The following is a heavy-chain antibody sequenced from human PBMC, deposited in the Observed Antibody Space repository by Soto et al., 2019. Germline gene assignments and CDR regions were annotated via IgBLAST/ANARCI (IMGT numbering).Heavy chain of an antibody. V-gene: IGHV3-21*01. CDR3: ARTGGYYYYYMDV. D-gene: IGHD3-10*01. CDR2: ISSSSSYI. J-gene: IGHJ6*03. Sequence: MDWVRQAPGKGLEWVSSISSSSSYIYYADSVKGRFTISRDNAKNSLYLQMNSLRAEDTAVYYCARTGGYYYYYMDVWGKGTTVTVSS.